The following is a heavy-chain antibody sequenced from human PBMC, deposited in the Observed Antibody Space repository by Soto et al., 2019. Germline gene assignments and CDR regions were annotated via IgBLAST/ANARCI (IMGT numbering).Heavy chain of an antibody. Sequence: SVKVSCKASGGTFSSYRFNWVRQARGQGLEWLGGIVPIHRTADYAQKFQGRVTITADESTRTVYLELSSLKSQDTALYYCARDSGAKLSSSWGQGTLVTVSS. J-gene: IGHJ4*02. CDR3: ARDSGAKLSSS. V-gene: IGHV1-69*13. CDR2: IVPIHRTA. D-gene: IGHD6-13*01. CDR1: GGTFSSYR.